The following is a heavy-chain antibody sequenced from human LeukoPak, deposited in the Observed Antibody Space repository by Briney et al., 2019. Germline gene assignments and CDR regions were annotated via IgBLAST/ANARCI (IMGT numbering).Heavy chain of an antibody. CDR2: IYYSGST. CDR1: GGSISSYY. D-gene: IGHD3-9*01. V-gene: IGHV4-59*08. CDR3: ARHVGDRVLRYFDWYAFDI. Sequence: SETLSLTCTVSGGSISSYYWSWIRQPPGKGLEWVGYIYYSGSTNYNPSLKSRVTISVDTSKNQFSLKLSSVTAADTAAYYCARHVGDRVLRYFDWYAFDIWGQGTMVTVSS. J-gene: IGHJ3*02.